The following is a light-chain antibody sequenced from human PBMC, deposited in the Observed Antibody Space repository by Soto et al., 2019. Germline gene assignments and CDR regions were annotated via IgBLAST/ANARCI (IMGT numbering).Light chain of an antibody. J-gene: IGKJ1*01. V-gene: IGKV3-20*01. CDR2: GSS. Sequence: EIVLTQSPGTLSLSPGDTATLSCRASQSVYSTYLAWYQHKVGQAPRLLIYGSSTRATGIPDRFSGSGSWTDFTLTIRSLEPEDFAVYYCQQYGSSPSTFGQGTKVEVK. CDR1: QSVYSTY. CDR3: QQYGSSPST.